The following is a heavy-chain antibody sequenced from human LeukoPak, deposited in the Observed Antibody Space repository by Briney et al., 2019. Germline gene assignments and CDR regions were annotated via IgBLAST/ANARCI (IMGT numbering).Heavy chain of an antibody. CDR1: GFTFRNFW. D-gene: IGHD1-1*01. J-gene: IGHJ4*02. Sequence: GGSLKFSCAVPGFTFRNFWLSWVRQAQGRGLEWVANIHPEGNEKYHVESVKGRFTISRDNTKNLLFLQMNGLKVEDTAVYYCARGDDFSGDHWGQGTLVTVSS. CDR3: ARGDDFSGDH. CDR2: IHPEGNEK. V-gene: IGHV3-7*04.